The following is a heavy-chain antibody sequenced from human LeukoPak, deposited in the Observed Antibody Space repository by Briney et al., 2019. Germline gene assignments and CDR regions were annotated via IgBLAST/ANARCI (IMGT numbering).Heavy chain of an antibody. J-gene: IGHJ3*02. CDR3: ATSSSWPYDAFDI. CDR1: GFTFSSYS. V-gene: IGHV3-21*01. D-gene: IGHD6-13*01. Sequence: GGSLRLSCAASGFTFSSYSMNWVRQAPGKGLEWVSSISSSSSYIYYADSVKGRFTFSRDNAKNSLYLQMNSLRAEDTAVYYCATSSSWPYDAFDIWGQGTMVTVPS. CDR2: ISSSSSYI.